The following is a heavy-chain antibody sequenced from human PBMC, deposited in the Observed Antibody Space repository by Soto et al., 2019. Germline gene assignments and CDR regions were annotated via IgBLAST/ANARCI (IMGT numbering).Heavy chain of an antibody. J-gene: IGHJ4*02. CDR1: GYTFTSYG. CDR2: ISAYNGNT. Sequence: QVQLVQSGAEVKKPGASVKVSCKASGYTFTSYGISWVRQAPGQGLEWMGWISAYNGNTNYAQKLQGRVTMTTDTSTSTADMGLRSLRSDDAAVYYCARVYRITMVRGELSECWGQGTLVTVSS. D-gene: IGHD3-10*01. V-gene: IGHV1-18*01. CDR3: ARVYRITMVRGELSEC.